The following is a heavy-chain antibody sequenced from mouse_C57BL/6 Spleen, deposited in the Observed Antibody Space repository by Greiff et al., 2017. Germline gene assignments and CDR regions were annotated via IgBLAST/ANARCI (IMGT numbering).Heavy chain of an antibody. Sequence: EVQLQESGGGLVKPGGSLKLSCAASGFTFSDSGMHWVRQAPEKGLEWVAYISSGSSTIYYADTVTGRFTISRDNAKNTLFLQMTSLRSADTAMYYCARPVVATNWYVDVWGTGTTVTVSS. CDR2: ISSGSSTI. D-gene: IGHD1-1*01. J-gene: IGHJ1*03. CDR1: GFTFSDSG. V-gene: IGHV5-17*01. CDR3: ARPVVATNWYVDV.